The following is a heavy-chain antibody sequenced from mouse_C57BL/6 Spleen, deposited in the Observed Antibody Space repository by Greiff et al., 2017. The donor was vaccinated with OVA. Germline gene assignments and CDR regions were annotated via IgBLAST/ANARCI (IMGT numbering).Heavy chain of an antibody. CDR3: AREEYYFDY. Sequence: ESGAELVRPGTSVKVSCKASGYAFTNYLIEWVKQRPGQGLEWIGVINPGSGGTNYNEKFKGKATLTADKSSSTAYMQLSSLTSEDSAVYFCAREEYYFDYWGQGTTLTVSS. V-gene: IGHV1-54*01. CDR2: INPGSGGT. CDR1: GYAFTNYL. J-gene: IGHJ2*01.